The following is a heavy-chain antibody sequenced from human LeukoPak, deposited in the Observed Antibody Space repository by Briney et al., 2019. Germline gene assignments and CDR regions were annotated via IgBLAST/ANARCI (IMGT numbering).Heavy chain of an antibody. Sequence: PGGSLRLSCAASGFTFSSYCMSWVRQAPGKGLEWVANIKQDGSEKYYVDSVKGRFTISRDNAKNSLYLQMNSLRAEDTAVYYCARVPRPRAGSGIGYYFDYWGQGTLVTVSS. CDR3: ARVPRPRAGSGIGYYFDY. V-gene: IGHV3-7*01. J-gene: IGHJ4*02. CDR2: IKQDGSEK. CDR1: GFTFSSYC. D-gene: IGHD3-10*01.